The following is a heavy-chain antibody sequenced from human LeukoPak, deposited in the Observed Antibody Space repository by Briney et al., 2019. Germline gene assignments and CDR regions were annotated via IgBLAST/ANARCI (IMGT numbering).Heavy chain of an antibody. CDR1: GGTFSTYG. D-gene: IGHD1-26*01. Sequence: ASVKVSCKASGGTFSTYGFSWVRQAPGQGLEWMGRIIPIFDIADYAQKFRDRVTITADKSTSTAYMELRSLRSEDTAVYYCARVHREGMGATAFDYWGQGTLVTVSS. CDR3: ARVHREGMGATAFDY. CDR2: IIPIFDIA. J-gene: IGHJ4*02. V-gene: IGHV1-69*04.